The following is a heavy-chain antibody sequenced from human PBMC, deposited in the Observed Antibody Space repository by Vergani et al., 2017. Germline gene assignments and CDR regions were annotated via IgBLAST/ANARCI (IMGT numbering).Heavy chain of an antibody. J-gene: IGHJ3*02. V-gene: IGHV1-24*01. CDR3: ATGGATAAFDI. CDR2: FDPEDGET. CDR1: GYTLTELS. D-gene: IGHD1-26*01. Sequence: QVQLVQSGAEVKKPGASVKVSCKVSGYTLTELSMHWVRQAPGKGLEWMGGFDPEDGETIYAQKFQGRVTMTVDTSTDTAYMELSSLRSEDTAVYYCATGGATAAFDIWGQGTMVTVSS.